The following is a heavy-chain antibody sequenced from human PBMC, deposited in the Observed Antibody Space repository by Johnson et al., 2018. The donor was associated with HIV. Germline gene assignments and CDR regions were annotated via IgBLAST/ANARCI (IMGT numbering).Heavy chain of an antibody. CDR1: GFTFDDYA. J-gene: IGHJ3*02. V-gene: IGHV3-9*01. D-gene: IGHD5-18*01. CDR3: ARYGYRPEAAFDI. Sequence: VQLVESGGGLVQPGRSLRLSCAASGFTFDDYAMHWVRQAPGKGLEWVSGISWNSGSIGYVDSVKGRFTISRDNAKNSLYLQMNSLRAEDTAVYYCARYGYRPEAAFDIWGQGTMVTVSS. CDR2: ISWNSGSI.